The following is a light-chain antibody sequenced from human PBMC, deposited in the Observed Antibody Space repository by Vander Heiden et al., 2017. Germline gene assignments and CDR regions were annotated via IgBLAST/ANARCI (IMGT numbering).Light chain of an antibody. V-gene: IGKV1-39*01. J-gene: IGKJ3*01. CDR3: QQSFITPGT. Sequence: IQMTPSPSSLSASVGDRVTITCRASQSINTYLNWYQQKPGKAPKLLIYAASSLQSGVPSRFTGSGSGTDFTLTINSLQPEDFVTYYCQQSFITPGTFGHGTKVDIK. CDR2: AAS. CDR1: QSINTY.